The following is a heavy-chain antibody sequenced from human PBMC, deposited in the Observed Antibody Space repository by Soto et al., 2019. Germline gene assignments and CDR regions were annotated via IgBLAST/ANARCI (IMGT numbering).Heavy chain of an antibody. CDR3: ARDGTVTEDYAFDI. V-gene: IGHV4-59*01. D-gene: IGHD4-4*01. CDR2: IYYSGST. Sequence: QVQLQESGPGLVKPSETLSLTCTVSGGSISSYYWSWIRQPPGKGLEWIGYIYYSGSTNYNPSLKSRVTISVDTSKNQFSLKLSSVTAADTAVYYCARDGTVTEDYAFDIWGQGTMVTVSS. CDR1: GGSISSYY. J-gene: IGHJ3*02.